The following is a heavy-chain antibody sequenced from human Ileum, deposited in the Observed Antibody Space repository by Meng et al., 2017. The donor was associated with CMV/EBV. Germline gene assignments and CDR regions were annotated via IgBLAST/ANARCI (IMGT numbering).Heavy chain of an antibody. CDR1: GFTFSGSA. V-gene: IGHV3-73*01. Sequence: GGSLRLSCAASGFTFSGSAMHWVRQASGKGLEWVGRIRNEANSYATAYAASLKGGFTISRDSTKNSLYLQMNSLRAEDTAVYYCARGATSLDNWGQGTRVT. D-gene: IGHD1-26*01. CDR3: ARGATSLDN. CDR2: IRNEANSYAT. J-gene: IGHJ4*02.